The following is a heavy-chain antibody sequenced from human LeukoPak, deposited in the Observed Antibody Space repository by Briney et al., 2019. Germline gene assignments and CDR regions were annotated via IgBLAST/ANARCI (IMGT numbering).Heavy chain of an antibody. J-gene: IGHJ4*02. CDR2: IIPIFGTA. D-gene: IGHD2/OR15-2a*01. CDR1: GGTFSSYA. CDR3: ARDLSPLDESDY. Sequence: ASVKVSCKASGGTFSSYAISWVRQAPGQGLEWMGGIIPIFGTANYAQKFQGRVTITTDESTSTAYMELSSLRSEDTAVYYCARDLSPLDESDYWGQGTLVTVSS. V-gene: IGHV1-69*05.